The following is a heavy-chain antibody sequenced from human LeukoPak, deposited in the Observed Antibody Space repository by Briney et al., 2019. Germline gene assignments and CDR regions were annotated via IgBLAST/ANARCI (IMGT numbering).Heavy chain of an antibody. CDR1: GGTFSSYA. D-gene: IGHD5-24*01. Sequence: SVKVSCKASGGTFSSYAISWVRQAPGQGLEWMGGIIPIFGTANYAQKFQGRFTITTDESTSTAYMELSSLRSEDTAVYYCARERGTDGYNYYYYMDVWGKGTTVTVSS. CDR3: ARERGTDGYNYYYYMDV. V-gene: IGHV1-69*05. CDR2: IIPIFGTA. J-gene: IGHJ6*03.